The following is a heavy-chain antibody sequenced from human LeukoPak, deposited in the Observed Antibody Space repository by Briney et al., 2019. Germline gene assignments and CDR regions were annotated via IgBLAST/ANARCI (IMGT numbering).Heavy chain of an antibody. V-gene: IGHV3-23*01. D-gene: IGHD5-12*01. Sequence: GGSLRLSCAASGFTFGTYAMSWVRQAPGKGLEWVSTVTADSTYYADSVKGRFTISRDNSKNTMSLQMTSLRPDDTDLYYCTKGPYLNSVASFFDPWGQGTLVTVSS. CDR1: GFTFGTYA. J-gene: IGHJ5*02. CDR2: VTADST. CDR3: TKGPYLNSVASFFDP.